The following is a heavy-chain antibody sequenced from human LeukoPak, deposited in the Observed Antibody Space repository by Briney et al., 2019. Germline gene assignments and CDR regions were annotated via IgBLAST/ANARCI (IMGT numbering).Heavy chain of an antibody. D-gene: IGHD2-21*01. CDR2: IKQDGSEK. Sequence: PGGSLRLSCAASGFTFSNAWMNWVRQAPGKGLEWVANIKQDGSEKYYVDSVKGRFIISRDNAKNSLYLQMNSLRAEDTAVYYCARDHRGIYSPFDYWGQGTLVTVSS. CDR3: ARDHRGIYSPFDY. J-gene: IGHJ4*02. V-gene: IGHV3-7*01. CDR1: GFTFSNAW.